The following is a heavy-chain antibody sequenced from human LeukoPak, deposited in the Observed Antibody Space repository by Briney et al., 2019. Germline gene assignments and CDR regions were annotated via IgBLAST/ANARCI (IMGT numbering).Heavy chain of an antibody. J-gene: IGHJ4*02. CDR3: AKDIAPPSSGTFDY. Sequence: GGSLRLSCTASGFTFYDYGMHWVRQAPGKGLEGGSSISWNGGSIGYVDSVKGRFTISRDDAKNSLYLQMNSLRPEDTALYYCAKDIAPPSSGTFDYWGQGTLVTVSS. CDR2: ISWNGGSI. D-gene: IGHD6-19*01. V-gene: IGHV3-9*01. CDR1: GFTFYDYG.